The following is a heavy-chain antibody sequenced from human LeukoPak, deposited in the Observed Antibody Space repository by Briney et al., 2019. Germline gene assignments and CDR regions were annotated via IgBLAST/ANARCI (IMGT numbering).Heavy chain of an antibody. CDR2: ISSSGSTI. D-gene: IGHD3-10*02. CDR1: GFTFSSYE. V-gene: IGHV3-48*03. Sequence: GGSLRLSCAASGFTFSSYEMNWGRQAPGKGLEWVSYISSSGSTIYYSDSVSGRFTISRDNAKHSLYLQMNRLRAEDTAVYYCAELGITMIGGVWGKGTTVTIPS. J-gene: IGHJ6*04. CDR3: AELGITMIGGV.